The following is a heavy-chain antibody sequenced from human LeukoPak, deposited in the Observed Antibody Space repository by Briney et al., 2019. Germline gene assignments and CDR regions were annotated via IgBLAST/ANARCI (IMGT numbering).Heavy chain of an antibody. D-gene: IGHD3-22*01. CDR3: ARDESYYDSSGYPT. J-gene: IGHJ5*02. V-gene: IGHV4-39*07. Sequence: IPSETLSLTCTVSGGSISSSSYYWGWIRQPPGKGLEWIGSIYYSGSTYYNPSLKSRVTISVDTSKNQFSLKLSSVTAAHTAVYYCARDESYYDSSGYPTSGEGTLVTVSP. CDR1: GGSISSSSYY. CDR2: IYYSGST.